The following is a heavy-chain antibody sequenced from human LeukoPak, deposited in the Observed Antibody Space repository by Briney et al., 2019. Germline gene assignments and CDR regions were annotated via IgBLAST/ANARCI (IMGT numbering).Heavy chain of an antibody. D-gene: IGHD3-3*01. Sequence: ASVKVSCKASGYTFTSYGISWVRQAPGQGLEWMGWISAYNGNTNYAQKLQGRVTMTTDTSTSTTYMELRSLRSDDTAVYYCARDLEVRFLEWLFIYYGMDVWGQGTTVTVS. CDR2: ISAYNGNT. CDR3: ARDLEVRFLEWLFIYYGMDV. V-gene: IGHV1-18*01. J-gene: IGHJ6*02. CDR1: GYTFTSYG.